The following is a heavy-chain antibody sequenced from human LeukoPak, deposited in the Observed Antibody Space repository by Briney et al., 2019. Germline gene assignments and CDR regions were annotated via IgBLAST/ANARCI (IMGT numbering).Heavy chain of an antibody. D-gene: IGHD2-2*01. V-gene: IGHV1-69*01. CDR1: GGTFSSYA. CDR3: ASRLYCSNTRCRNFPFAY. J-gene: IGHJ4*02. Sequence: SVKVSCKASGGTFSSYAINWVRQAPGQGLEWTGGIIPIFGTANYAQKFQDRVTITADESTSTAYMELSSLRSEDTAIYYCASRLYCSNTRCRNFPFAYWGQGTLVTVSS. CDR2: IIPIFGTA.